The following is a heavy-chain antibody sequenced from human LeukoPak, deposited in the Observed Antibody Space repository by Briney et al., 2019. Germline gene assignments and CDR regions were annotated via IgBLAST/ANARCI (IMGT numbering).Heavy chain of an antibody. CDR2: IYTSGSS. Sequence: PSQTLSLTCTVSGGSISSGSYYWSWIRQPAGKGLEWIGRIYTSGSSNYNPSLKSRVTISVDTSKNQFSLKLSSVTAADTAVYYCASTKGYYYCSSTSCYGRRDSSSWGRYYYMDVWGKGTTVTVSS. D-gene: IGHD2-2*01. CDR1: GGSISSGSYY. V-gene: IGHV4-61*02. CDR3: ASTKGYYYCSSTSCYGRRDSSSWGRYYYMDV. J-gene: IGHJ6*03.